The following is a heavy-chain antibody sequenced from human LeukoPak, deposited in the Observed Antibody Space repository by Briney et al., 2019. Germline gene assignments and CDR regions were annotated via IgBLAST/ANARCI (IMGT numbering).Heavy chain of an antibody. CDR3: ARDFRLGELSLYEYYFDY. D-gene: IGHD3-16*02. J-gene: IGHJ4*02. CDR2: ISAYNGNT. CDR1: GYTFTSYG. V-gene: IGHV1-18*04. Sequence: ASVKVSCKASGYTFTSYGISWVRQAPGQGLEWMGWISAYNGNTNYAQKLQGRVTMTTDTSTSTAYMELRSLRSDDTAVHYCARDFRLGELSLYEYYFDYWGQGTLVTVSS.